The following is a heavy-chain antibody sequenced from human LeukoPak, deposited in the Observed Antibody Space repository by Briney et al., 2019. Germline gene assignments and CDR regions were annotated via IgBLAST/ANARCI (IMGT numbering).Heavy chain of an antibody. CDR3: ARVYGGSYHYYYYMDV. J-gene: IGHJ6*03. V-gene: IGHV3-23*01. Sequence: GGSLRLSCAASGCTFRNYAMGWVRQAPGKGLAWVSSINNGGENTYYEDSVKGRFTISRDNYKNTLYFQMNSLRAEDTAVYFCARVYGGSYHYYYYMDVWGKGITVTVSS. CDR2: INNGGENT. CDR1: GCTFRNYA. D-gene: IGHD3-16*02.